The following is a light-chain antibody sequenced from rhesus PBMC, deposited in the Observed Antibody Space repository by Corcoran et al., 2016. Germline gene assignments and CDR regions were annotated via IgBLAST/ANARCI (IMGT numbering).Light chain of an antibody. J-gene: IGKJ4*01. CDR3: QQYNSAPPLT. CDR1: QSISSW. V-gene: IGKV1-16*01. Sequence: DIQMTQSPSSLSASVGDKVTITCQASQSISSWLAWYQQKQGKAPKPLIYKASSLESGVPSRFSGSGSGTDFTLTISSLQPEDFAPYYCQQYNSAPPLTFGGGTKVQLK. CDR2: KAS.